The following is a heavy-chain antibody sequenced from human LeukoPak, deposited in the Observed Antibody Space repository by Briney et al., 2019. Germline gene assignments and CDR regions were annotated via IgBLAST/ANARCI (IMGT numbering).Heavy chain of an antibody. J-gene: IGHJ4*02. CDR1: GFTFSSYW. Sequence: PGGSLRLSCAASGFTFSSYWMSWVRQAPGKGLEWVSAVRGSDAGTSYADSVKGRFTISRDNSKNTLYLQMNSLRDEDTALYYCAKDAHCSGGSCYSSFDYWGQGTLVTVSS. D-gene: IGHD2-15*01. V-gene: IGHV3-23*01. CDR3: AKDAHCSGGSCYSSFDY. CDR2: VRGSDAGT.